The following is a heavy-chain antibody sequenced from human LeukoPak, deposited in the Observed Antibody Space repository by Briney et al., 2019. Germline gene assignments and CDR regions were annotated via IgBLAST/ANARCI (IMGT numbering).Heavy chain of an antibody. CDR3: ARAGRVSHGPFNDY. Sequence: ASVKVSCKASGYTFSGYYMRWVRQAPGQGLEWMGWINPNSGGTNYAQKFQGRVTMTRDTSISTAYMELSRLRSDDTAVYYCARAGRVSHGPFNDYWGQGTLVTVSS. CDR1: GYTFSGYY. D-gene: IGHD5-18*01. CDR2: INPNSGGT. V-gene: IGHV1-2*02. J-gene: IGHJ4*02.